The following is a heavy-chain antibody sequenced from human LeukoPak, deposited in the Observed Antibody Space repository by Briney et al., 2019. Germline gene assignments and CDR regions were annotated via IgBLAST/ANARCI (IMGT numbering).Heavy chain of an antibody. CDR3: AKVLAVTSYGAKSIFDH. V-gene: IGHV3-30*02. J-gene: IGHJ4*02. CDR1: GFTFSNYG. D-gene: IGHD4-23*01. Sequence: GGSLRLSCAASGFTFSNYGMHWVRQAPGKGLEWVAFIWYDGSNKYYADSVKGRFTISRDNSKNTVYLQMNSLKAEDTAVYYCAKVLAVTSYGAKSIFDHWGQGTLVTVSS. CDR2: IWYDGSNK.